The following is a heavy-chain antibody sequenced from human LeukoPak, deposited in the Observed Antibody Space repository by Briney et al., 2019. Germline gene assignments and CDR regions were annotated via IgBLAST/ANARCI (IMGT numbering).Heavy chain of an antibody. Sequence: ASVKVSCKASGYTFTSCGISWVRQAPGQGLEWMGWISAYNGNTNYAQKLQGRVTMTTDTSTSTAYVELRSLRSDDTAVYYCARVVPASGDAFDIWGQGTMVTVSS. D-gene: IGHD2-2*01. CDR3: ARVVPASGDAFDI. J-gene: IGHJ3*02. CDR1: GYTFTSCG. CDR2: ISAYNGNT. V-gene: IGHV1-18*01.